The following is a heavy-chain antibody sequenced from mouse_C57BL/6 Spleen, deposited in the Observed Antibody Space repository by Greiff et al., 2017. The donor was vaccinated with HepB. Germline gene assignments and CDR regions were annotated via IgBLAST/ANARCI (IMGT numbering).Heavy chain of an antibody. CDR2: IYPGSGST. V-gene: IGHV1-55*01. J-gene: IGHJ2*01. CDR1: GYTFTSYW. Sequence: VQGVESGAELVKPGASVKMSCKASGYTFTSYWITWVKQRPGQGLEWIGDIYPGSGSTNYNEKFKSKATLTVDTSSSTAYMQLSSLTSEDSAVYYCARGYDYGGQGTTLTVSS. CDR3: ARGYDY.